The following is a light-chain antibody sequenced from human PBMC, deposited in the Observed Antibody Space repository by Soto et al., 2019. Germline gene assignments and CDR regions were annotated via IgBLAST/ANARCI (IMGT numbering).Light chain of an antibody. CDR2: DVS. V-gene: IGLV2-14*01. J-gene: IGLJ1*01. Sequence: QSALTQPASVSGSPGQSITIACTGTSSDVGGYNYVSWYQQYPGKAPRLVISDVSNRPSGVSNRFSGSKSGNSASLTISGLQAEDEADYYCRSYTSSSTYVFGTGTKVTVL. CDR3: RSYTSSSTYV. CDR1: SSDVGGYNY.